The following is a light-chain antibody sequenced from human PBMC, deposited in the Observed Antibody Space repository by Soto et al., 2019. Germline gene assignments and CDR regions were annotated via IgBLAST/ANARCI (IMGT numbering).Light chain of an antibody. V-gene: IGLV2-18*02. Sequence: QSALTQPPSVSGSPGQSVTISCTVTSSDVGDYEHVSWYQQAPGTAPKLIIFDVTNRPSGVPDRFSASKSAYTASLTISALQAEDEADYYCSSFTTTYFYVFGPGTKVTVL. CDR3: SSFTTTYFYV. CDR1: SSDVGDYEH. CDR2: DVT. J-gene: IGLJ1*01.